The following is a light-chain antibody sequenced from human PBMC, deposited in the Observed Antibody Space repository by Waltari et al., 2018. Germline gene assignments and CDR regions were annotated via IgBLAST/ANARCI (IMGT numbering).Light chain of an antibody. V-gene: IGKV3-15*01. CDR2: GAS. Sequence: EIVMTQSPATLSVSPGERATLPCRASQSVGSKLAWYQQKPGQAPRLLIYGASTRATGIPARFSGSGSGTEFTLTISSLKSEDFAVYYCHQYNNWPRTFGQGTKVEIK. CDR3: HQYNNWPRT. CDR1: QSVGSK. J-gene: IGKJ1*01.